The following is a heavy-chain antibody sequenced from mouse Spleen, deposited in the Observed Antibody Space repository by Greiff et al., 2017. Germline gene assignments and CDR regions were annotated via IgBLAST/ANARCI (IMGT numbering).Heavy chain of an antibody. CDR3: ARVYDYDGSYAMDY. J-gene: IGHJ4*01. D-gene: IGHD2-4*01. V-gene: IGHV5-4*02. CDR2: ISDGGSYT. Sequence: EVQLVESGGGLVKPGGSLKLSCAASGFTFSDYYMYWVRQTPEKRLEWVATISDGGSYTYYPDSVKGRFTISRDNAKNNLYLQMSSLKSEDTAMYYCARVYDYDGSYAMDYWGQGTSVTVSS. CDR1: GFTFSDYY.